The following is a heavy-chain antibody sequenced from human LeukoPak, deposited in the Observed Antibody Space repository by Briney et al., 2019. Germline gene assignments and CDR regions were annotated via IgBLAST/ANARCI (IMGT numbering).Heavy chain of an antibody. CDR1: GYTFTGYY. V-gene: IGHV1-2*02. CDR2: INPNSGGT. Sequence: ASVKVSSKASGYTFTGYYMHWVRQAPGQGLEWMGWINPNSGGTNYAQKFQGRVTMTMDTSISTAYMELSRLRSDDTAVYYCARDPPYRSGSFDYWGQGTLVTVSS. D-gene: IGHD6-19*01. CDR3: ARDPPYRSGSFDY. J-gene: IGHJ4*02.